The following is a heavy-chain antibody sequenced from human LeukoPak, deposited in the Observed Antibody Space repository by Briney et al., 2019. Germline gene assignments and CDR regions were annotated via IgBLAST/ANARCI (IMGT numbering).Heavy chain of an antibody. CDR1: GFTFSSYG. J-gene: IGHJ4*02. Sequence: GGSLRVSCAASGFTFSSYGMHWVRQAPGQGLEWVAFISYDGSNKYYADSVKGRFTISRDNAKNALYLQMNSLRAEDTAVYYCARDLELAYYDSSGHEYWGQGTLVTVSS. V-gene: IGHV3-30*03. CDR3: ARDLELAYYDSSGHEY. CDR2: ISYDGSNK. D-gene: IGHD3-22*01.